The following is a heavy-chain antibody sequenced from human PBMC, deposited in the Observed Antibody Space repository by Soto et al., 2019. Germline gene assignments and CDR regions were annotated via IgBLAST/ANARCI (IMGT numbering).Heavy chain of an antibody. CDR1: GGSISSYY. CDR3: ARELRGSGWHAGHYFDY. CDR2: IYTSGST. V-gene: IGHV4-4*07. D-gene: IGHD6-19*01. Sequence: KTSETLSLTCTVSGGSISSYYWSWIRQPAGKGLEWIGRIYTSGSTNYNPSLKSRVTMSVDTSKNQFSLKLSSVTAADTAVYYCARELRGSGWHAGHYFDYWGQGTPVTVSS. J-gene: IGHJ4*02.